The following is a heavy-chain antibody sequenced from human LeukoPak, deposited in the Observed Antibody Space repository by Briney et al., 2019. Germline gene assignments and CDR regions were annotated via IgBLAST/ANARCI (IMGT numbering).Heavy chain of an antibody. J-gene: IGHJ4*02. Sequence: GGSLRLSCAASGFTFSSYWMSWVRQAPGKGLEWVANIKQDGSEKYYVDSVKGRFTISRDNAKNSLYLQMNSLRAEDTAVYYCARDIYSGNSGIGYWGQGTLVTVSS. V-gene: IGHV3-7*01. CDR3: ARDIYSGNSGIGY. CDR2: IKQDGSEK. CDR1: GFTFSSYW. D-gene: IGHD4-23*01.